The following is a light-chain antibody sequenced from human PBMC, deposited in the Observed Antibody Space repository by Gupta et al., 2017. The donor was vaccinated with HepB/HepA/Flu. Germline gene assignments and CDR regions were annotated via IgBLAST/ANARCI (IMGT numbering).Light chain of an antibody. J-gene: IGKJ1*01. Sequence: ERVITQSPPTLSVSPGERLTLPCRACESVGNHLVWYQQKPGQAPRLLMDDASTRAPGIPDRFSGSGSGTEFTLTISSLQSEDFAVYYCQQDTQWPLTFGQGTKVEIK. V-gene: IGKV3-15*01. CDR1: ESVGNH. CDR2: DAS. CDR3: QQDTQWPLT.